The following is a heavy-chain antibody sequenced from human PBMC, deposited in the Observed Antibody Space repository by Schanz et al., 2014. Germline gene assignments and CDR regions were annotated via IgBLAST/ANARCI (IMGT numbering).Heavy chain of an antibody. CDR2: IGHSGNT. Sequence: QVQLQESGPGLVKPSETLSLTCNVSGDSIRSYYWSWIRQPPGKGLEWIGDIGHSGNTKDNPSRKSRVTMSVETSKNQFSLNLSAVTAADTAVYYCARGRQQLGSFDYWGPGTLVSVSS. J-gene: IGHJ4*02. CDR3: ARGRQQLGSFDY. CDR1: GDSIRSYY. D-gene: IGHD6-13*01. V-gene: IGHV4-59*12.